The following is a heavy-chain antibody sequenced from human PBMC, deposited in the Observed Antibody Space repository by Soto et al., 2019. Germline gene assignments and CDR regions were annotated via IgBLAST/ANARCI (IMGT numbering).Heavy chain of an antibody. D-gene: IGHD3-10*01. V-gene: IGHV3-30-3*01. Sequence: GGSLRLSCAASGFTFRSYAMHWVRQAPVKWLECVRVISQDGSNKFYRDYVKGRFTISRDNAKNSLYLQMNSLRAEDTAVYYCARDRYYYGSGRDHDAFDIWGQGTMVTVSS. CDR3: ARDRYYYGSGRDHDAFDI. CDR1: GFTFRSYA. CDR2: ISQDGSNK. J-gene: IGHJ3*02.